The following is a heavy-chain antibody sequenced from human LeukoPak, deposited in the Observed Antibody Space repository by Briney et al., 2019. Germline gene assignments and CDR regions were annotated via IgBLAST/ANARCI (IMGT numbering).Heavy chain of an antibody. CDR1: GFSFSSYG. Sequence: GGSLRLSCAASGFSFSSYGMHWVRQAPGKGLEWVALISYDGSNKYYADSVKGRFTISRDNSKNTLYLQMNSLRAEDTAVYYCAKDPYRASSGLVDYWGQGTLVTVSS. CDR3: AKDPYRASSGLVDY. V-gene: IGHV3-30*18. CDR2: ISYDGSNK. D-gene: IGHD5-12*01. J-gene: IGHJ4*02.